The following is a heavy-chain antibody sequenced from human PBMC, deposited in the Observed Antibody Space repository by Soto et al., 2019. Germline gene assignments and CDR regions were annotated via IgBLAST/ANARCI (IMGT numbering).Heavy chain of an antibody. V-gene: IGHV6-1*01. D-gene: IGHD3-3*01. CDR2: TYYRSKWYN. CDR1: GDSVSSNSAA. Sequence: PSQTLSLTCAISGDSVSSNSAAWNWIRQSPSRGLEWLGRTYYRSKWYNDYAVSVKSRITINPDTSKNQFSLQLNSVTPEDTAVYYCAREYDFWSGYGSRWAFGYWGQGTLVTVSS. CDR3: AREYDFWSGYGSRWAFGY. J-gene: IGHJ4*02.